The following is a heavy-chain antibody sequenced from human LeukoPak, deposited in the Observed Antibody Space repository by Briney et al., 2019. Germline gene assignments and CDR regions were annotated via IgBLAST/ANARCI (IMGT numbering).Heavy chain of an antibody. D-gene: IGHD3-10*01. Sequence: SETLSLTCTVSGYSISSGYYWGWIRQPPGKGLEWIGSIYHSGGTYYNPSLKSRVTISVDTSKNQFSLKLSSVTAADTAVYYCARDRIHGSGSDHFDYWGQGTLVTVSS. CDR3: ARDRIHGSGSDHFDY. CDR1: GYSISSGYY. CDR2: IYHSGGT. J-gene: IGHJ4*02. V-gene: IGHV4-38-2*02.